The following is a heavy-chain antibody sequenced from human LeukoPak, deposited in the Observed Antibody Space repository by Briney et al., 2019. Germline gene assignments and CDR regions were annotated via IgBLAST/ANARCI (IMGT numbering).Heavy chain of an antibody. Sequence: SETLSLTCAVYGGSFSGYYWSWIRQHPGKGLEWIGYIYYSGSTYYNPSLKSRVTISVDTSKNQFSLKLSSVTAADTAVYYCATAAHYYYMDVWGKGTTVTVSS. CDR3: ATAAHYYYMDV. D-gene: IGHD2-15*01. CDR2: IYYSGST. J-gene: IGHJ6*03. CDR1: GGSFSGYY. V-gene: IGHV4-31*11.